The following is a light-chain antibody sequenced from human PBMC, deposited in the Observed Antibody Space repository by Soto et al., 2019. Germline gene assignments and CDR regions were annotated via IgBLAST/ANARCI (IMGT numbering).Light chain of an antibody. CDR3: QQYGSPIT. CDR1: QSVSSSY. Sequence: EVVLTQSPDTLSLPPGERATLSCRASQSVSSSYLAWYQQKPGQAPKLLIYGASSRATGIPDRFSGSGSGTDFTLTISRLEPEDFAVYYCQQYGSPITFGQGTRLEIK. CDR2: GAS. J-gene: IGKJ5*01. V-gene: IGKV3-20*01.